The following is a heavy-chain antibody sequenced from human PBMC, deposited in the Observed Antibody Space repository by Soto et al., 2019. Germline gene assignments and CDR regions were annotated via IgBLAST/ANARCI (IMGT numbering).Heavy chain of an antibody. D-gene: IGHD2-2*01. CDR3: VRLFCISTDCYDYFAY. Sequence: SETLSLTCTVSGGSISSSGYYWGWIRQPPGRGLERIGSFYYSGSPYYNPSLKSRVTISVDTSKSQFSLKLSSVTAADTAVYYCVRLFCISTDCYDYFAYWGQGALVTVSS. CDR1: GGSISSSGYY. CDR2: FYYSGSP. V-gene: IGHV4-39*01. J-gene: IGHJ4*02.